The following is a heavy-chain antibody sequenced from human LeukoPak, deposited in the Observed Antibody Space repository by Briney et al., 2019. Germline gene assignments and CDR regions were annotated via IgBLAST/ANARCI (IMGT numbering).Heavy chain of an antibody. CDR2: IIPIFGTA. J-gene: IGHJ4*02. Sequence: VASVKVSCKASGGTFSSYAISWVRQAPGQGLEWMGGIIPIFGTANYAQKFQGRVTITADESTSTAYMELSSLRSEDTAVYYCATPYYYDSSGYYDSPFDYWGQGTLVTVSS. V-gene: IGHV1-69*01. CDR3: ATPYYYDSSGYYDSPFDY. D-gene: IGHD3-22*01. CDR1: GGTFSSYA.